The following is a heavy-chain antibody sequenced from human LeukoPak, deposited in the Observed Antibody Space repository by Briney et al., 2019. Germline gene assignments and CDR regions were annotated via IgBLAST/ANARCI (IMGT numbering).Heavy chain of an antibody. Sequence: GGSLRLSCTASGFTLNSYSMNWVRQAPGKGLEWVSSTSSSSSYIYYADSVRGRFTISRDNSKSTLSLQMNSLRAEDTAIYYCATYRQVLLPFESWGQGTLVTVSS. D-gene: IGHD2-8*02. CDR1: GFTLNSYS. CDR3: ATYRQVLLPFES. J-gene: IGHJ4*02. V-gene: IGHV3-21*04. CDR2: TSSSSSYI.